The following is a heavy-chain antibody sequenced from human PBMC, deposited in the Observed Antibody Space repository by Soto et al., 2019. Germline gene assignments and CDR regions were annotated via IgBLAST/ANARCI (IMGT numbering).Heavy chain of an antibody. CDR2: IWYDGSNK. V-gene: IGHV3-33*01. J-gene: IGHJ4*02. D-gene: IGHD6-19*01. CDR3: ARGISRARFPGAVAGHFDD. Sequence: QVQLVESGGGVVQPGRSLRLSCAASGFTFSSYGMHWVRQAPGKGLEWVAVIWYDGSNKYYADSVKGRFTISRDNSKNTLYLQKNSLRAEDTAVYYCARGISRARFPGAVAGHFDDWGQGTLVTVSS. CDR1: GFTFSSYG.